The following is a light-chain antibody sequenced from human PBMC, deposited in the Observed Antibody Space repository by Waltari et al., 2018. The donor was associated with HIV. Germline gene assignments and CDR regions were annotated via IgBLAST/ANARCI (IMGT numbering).Light chain of an antibody. CDR2: DAS. J-gene: IGKJ2*01. V-gene: IGKV3-20*01. CDR1: QSVSSNY. Sequence: EIVLTQSPGTLSLSPGERATLSCRASQSVSSNYLAWYQQKPGQAPRLLIYDASSRATGIPHRFSGSGSGTDFTLTISRLEPEDFAVYYCQQYGMSPRTFGRGTKLEIK. CDR3: QQYGMSPRT.